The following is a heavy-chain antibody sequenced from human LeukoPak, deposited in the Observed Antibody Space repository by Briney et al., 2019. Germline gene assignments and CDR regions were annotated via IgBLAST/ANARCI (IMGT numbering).Heavy chain of an antibody. CDR1: GYTFTRYY. CDR2: INPSGGTT. Sequence: ASVKVSCKASGYTFTRYYMYWVRQAPGQGLEWMGIINPSGGTTNYAQKFQGRVTMTRDTSTSTVYMELSSLRSEDTAVYYCARELNYDFWSGYAFDYWGQGTLVTVSS. D-gene: IGHD3-3*01. J-gene: IGHJ4*02. CDR3: ARELNYDFWSGYAFDY. V-gene: IGHV1-46*01.